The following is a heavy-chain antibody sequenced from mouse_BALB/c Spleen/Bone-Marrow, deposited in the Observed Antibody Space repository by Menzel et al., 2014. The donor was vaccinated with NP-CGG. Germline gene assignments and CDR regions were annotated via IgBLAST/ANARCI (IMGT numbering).Heavy chain of an antibody. J-gene: IGHJ4*01. CDR1: GFNIKDYY. CDR3: NAREAMDY. Sequence: VQLKESGAELLRSGASVKLSCTASGFNIKDYYMYWGKHRPEQGLEWIGWIDPENGHTEYAPPFQGKATMTADTSSNTAYQQLSSVASEDTDVYYCNAREAMDYWGQGTSVTGSS. V-gene: IGHV14-4*02. CDR2: IDPENGHT.